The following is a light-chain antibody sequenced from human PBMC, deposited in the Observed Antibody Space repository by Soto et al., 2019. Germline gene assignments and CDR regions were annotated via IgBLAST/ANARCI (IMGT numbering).Light chain of an antibody. J-gene: IGKJ2*03. Sequence: DIQMTQSPSTLSAFVGDRVTITCRASQSISTWLAWYQQKPGKPPKVLIYHASSLESGVPSRFRGSVSGIEFTLTITTLQPEDFATYYCQQFNYYPYSFGQGTKLEIK. CDR1: QSISTW. CDR3: QQFNYYPYS. CDR2: HAS. V-gene: IGKV1-5*01.